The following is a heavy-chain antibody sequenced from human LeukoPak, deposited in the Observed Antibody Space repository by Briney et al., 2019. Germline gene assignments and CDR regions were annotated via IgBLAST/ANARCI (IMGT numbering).Heavy chain of an antibody. D-gene: IGHD3-22*01. CDR3: ARDRFDSSGYGTFDY. J-gene: IGHJ4*02. CDR2: IWYDGSNK. V-gene: IGHV3-33*08. Sequence: PGGSLRLSCAASGFTFSSYEMNWVRQAPGKGLEWVAVIWYDGSNKYYADSVKGRSTISRDNSKNTLYLQMNSLRAEDTAVYYCARDRFDSSGYGTFDYWGQGTLVTVSS. CDR1: GFTFSSYE.